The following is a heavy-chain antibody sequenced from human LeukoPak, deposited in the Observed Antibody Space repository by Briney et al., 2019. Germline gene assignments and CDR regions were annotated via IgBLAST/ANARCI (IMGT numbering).Heavy chain of an antibody. CDR2: ISGSGGST. CDR3: AKGFHYDFWSPPGY. J-gene: IGHJ4*02. CDR1: GFTFSSYA. V-gene: IGHV3-23*01. D-gene: IGHD3-3*01. Sequence: GGSLRLSCAASGFTFSSYAMSWVRQAPGKGLEWVSAISGSGGSTYYADSVTGRFTISRDNSKNTLYLQMNSLRAEDTAVYYCAKGFHYDFWSPPGYWGQGTLVTVSS.